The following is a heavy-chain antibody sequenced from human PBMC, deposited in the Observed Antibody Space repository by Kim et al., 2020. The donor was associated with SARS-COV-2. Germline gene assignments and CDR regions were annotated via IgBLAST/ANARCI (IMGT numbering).Heavy chain of an antibody. CDR2: ISGSGAST. D-gene: IGHD3-10*01. V-gene: IGHV3-23*01. CDR3: AKDLVRGVIKTKYYYYNGIDV. Sequence: GGSLRLSCAASGFTFSNYAMSWIRQAPGKGLEWLSSISGSGASTYYADSVKGRFTISRDNSKNTLYLQMNSLRAEDTAVYYCAKDLVRGVIKTKYYYYNGIDVWGPGDTVTV. J-gene: IGHJ6*02. CDR1: GFTFSNYA.